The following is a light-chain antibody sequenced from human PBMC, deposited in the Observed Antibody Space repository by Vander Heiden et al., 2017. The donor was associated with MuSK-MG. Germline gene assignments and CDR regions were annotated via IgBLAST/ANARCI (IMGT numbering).Light chain of an antibody. CDR1: SSDVGSYNL. CDR3: CSYAGSSTCV. CDR2: EVS. J-gene: IGLJ2*01. Sequence: QSALTQPASVSGSPGQSITISCTGTSSDVGSYNLVSWYQQHPGKAPKLTIHEVSKRPSGVSNRFSGSKSGNRASPTISGLQAEDDADYYCCSYAGSSTCVFGGGTKLTVL. V-gene: IGLV2-23*02.